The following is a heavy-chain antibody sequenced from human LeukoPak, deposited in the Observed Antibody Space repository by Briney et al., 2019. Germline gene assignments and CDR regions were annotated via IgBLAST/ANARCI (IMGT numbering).Heavy chain of an antibody. CDR2: INQSGST. D-gene: IGHD3-10*01. J-gene: IGHJ4*02. Sequence: GSLRLSCAASGFTFSSYWMSWVRQAPGEGLEWIGEINQSGSTNHNPSLKSRVTISVDTSKNQFSLKVSSVTAADTAVYYCARGYGSGFAYWGQGTLVTVSS. CDR1: GFTFSSYW. CDR3: ARGYGSGFAY. V-gene: IGHV4-34*01.